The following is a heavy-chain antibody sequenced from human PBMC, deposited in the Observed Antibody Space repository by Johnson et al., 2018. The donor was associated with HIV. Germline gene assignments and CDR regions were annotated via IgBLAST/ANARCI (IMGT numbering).Heavy chain of an antibody. CDR2: IKSKTDGGTT. D-gene: IGHD1-26*01. CDR1: GFTFSNAW. Sequence: VQLVESGGGLVKPGGSLRLSCAASGFTFSNAWMSWVRQAPGKGLEWVGRIKSKTDGGTTDYAAPVKGRFTISRDDSKNTLYLKMNSLKTEDTAVYYCTTIGSHSGGLGGDQSDAFDIWGQGTMGIVSS. CDR3: TTIGSHSGGLGGDQSDAFDI. V-gene: IGHV3-15*01. J-gene: IGHJ3*02.